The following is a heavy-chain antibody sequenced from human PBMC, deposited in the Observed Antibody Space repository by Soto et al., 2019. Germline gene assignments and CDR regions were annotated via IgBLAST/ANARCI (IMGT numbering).Heavy chain of an antibody. Sequence: QVQVVESGGGVVRPGRSLRLSCAASGFNFNNYAMHWVRQAPGKGLEWVAVVSFDGSSTYYADSVKGRFTISRDSSNNMVSLKMNSLTNEDTAAYYCAKAGWGGDYYYGLDVWGQGTTVTVSS. CDR1: GFNFNNYA. CDR2: VSFDGSST. D-gene: IGHD2-21*01. V-gene: IGHV3-30*18. CDR3: AKAGWGGDYYYGLDV. J-gene: IGHJ6*02.